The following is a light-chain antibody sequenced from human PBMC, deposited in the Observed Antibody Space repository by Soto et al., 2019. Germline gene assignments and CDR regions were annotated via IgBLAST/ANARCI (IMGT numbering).Light chain of an antibody. J-gene: IGKJ4*01. CDR2: DAS. Sequence: EIVLTQSPATLSLSPGDTATLSCRASQHINNYLAWYQQKPGQAPRLLIYDASNRATGIPQRFSGRGSGTDFTLTISSLEPDDFAVYYCQQRTDWPPLTFGGGTNVEVK. CDR1: QHINNY. V-gene: IGKV3-11*01. CDR3: QQRTDWPPLT.